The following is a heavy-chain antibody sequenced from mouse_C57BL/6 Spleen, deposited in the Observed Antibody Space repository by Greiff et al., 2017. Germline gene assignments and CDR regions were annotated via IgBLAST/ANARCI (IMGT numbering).Heavy chain of an antibody. CDR3: ARDGYGTSPFDY. V-gene: IGHV1-54*01. D-gene: IGHD2-10*02. J-gene: IGHJ2*01. Sequence: QVQLQQSGAELVRPGTSVKVSCKASGYAFTNYLIEWVKQRPGQGLEWIGVINPGSGGTNYNEKFKGKATLTADKSSSTAYMQLSSLNSEDSAVYFCARDGYGTSPFDYWGQGTTLTVSS. CDR1: GYAFTNYL. CDR2: INPGSGGT.